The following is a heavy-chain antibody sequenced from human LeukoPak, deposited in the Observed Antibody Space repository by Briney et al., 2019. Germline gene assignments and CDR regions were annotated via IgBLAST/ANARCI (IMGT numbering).Heavy chain of an antibody. J-gene: IGHJ4*02. D-gene: IGHD6-19*01. CDR2: ISGSGGST. CDR1: GFTFGDYA. Sequence: HLGGSLRLSCTASGFTFGDYAMSWVRQAPGKGLEWVSGISGSGGSTYYVDSVKGRFAISRDNSKNTLYLQMNSLRAEDTAVYYCAKGGSGWYGYYFDYWGQGTLVTVSP. CDR3: AKGGSGWYGYYFDY. V-gene: IGHV3-23*01.